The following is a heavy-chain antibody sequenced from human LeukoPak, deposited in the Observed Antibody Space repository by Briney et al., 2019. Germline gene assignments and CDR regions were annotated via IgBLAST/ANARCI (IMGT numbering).Heavy chain of an antibody. CDR3: TRAQRRGYSGYDLGY. CDR2: IRSKAYGGTT. V-gene: IGHV3-49*04. Sequence: GGSLRLSCTASGFTFGDYAMSWVRQAPGQGLEWVGFIRSKAYGGTTEYAASVKGRFTISRDDSKSIAYLQMDSLKTEDTAVYYCTRAQRRGYSGYDLGYWGQGTLVTVSS. D-gene: IGHD5-12*01. J-gene: IGHJ4*02. CDR1: GFTFGDYA.